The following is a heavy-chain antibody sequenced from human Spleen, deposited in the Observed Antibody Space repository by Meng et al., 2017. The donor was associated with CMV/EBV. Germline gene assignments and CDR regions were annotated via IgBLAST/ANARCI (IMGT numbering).Heavy chain of an antibody. Sequence: GESLKISCEASGFTFSSYGMHWVRQAPGKGLEWVAFIRYDGSNKYYADSVKGRFTISRDNSKNTLYLQMNSLRAEDTAVYYCAKDLGAVAGKVYYYYGMDVWGQGTTVTVSS. CDR3: AKDLGAVAGKVYYYYGMDV. V-gene: IGHV3-30*02. D-gene: IGHD6-19*01. CDR1: GFTFSSYG. J-gene: IGHJ6*02. CDR2: IRYDGSNK.